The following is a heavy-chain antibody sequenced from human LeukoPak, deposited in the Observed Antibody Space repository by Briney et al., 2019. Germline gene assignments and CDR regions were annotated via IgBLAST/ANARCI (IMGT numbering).Heavy chain of an antibody. J-gene: IGHJ4*02. CDR3: ARDTRGASGIGDNDY. CDR1: GFTFSSYS. Sequence: PGGSLRLSCAASGFTFSSYSMNWVRQAPGKGLEWVSSISSSSSYIYYADSVKGRFTISRDNAKNSLYLQMNSLRAEDTAVYYCARDTRGASGIGDNDYWGQGTLVTVSS. CDR2: ISSSSSYI. V-gene: IGHV3-21*01. D-gene: IGHD1-14*01.